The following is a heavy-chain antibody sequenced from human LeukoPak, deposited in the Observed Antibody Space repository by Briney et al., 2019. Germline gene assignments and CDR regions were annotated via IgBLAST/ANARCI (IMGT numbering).Heavy chain of an antibody. V-gene: IGHV3-30*02. CDR1: GFTFSSYA. D-gene: IGHD6-19*01. J-gene: IGHJ4*02. CDR3: AKHIHTARRAVAGGRVY. CDR2: IRYDGSNK. Sequence: PGGSLRLSCAASGFTFSSYAMHWVRQAPGKGLEWVAFIRYDGSNKYYADSVKGRFTISRDNSKNTLYLQMNSLRAEDTAVYYCAKHIHTARRAVAGGRVYCGQGTLCTASS.